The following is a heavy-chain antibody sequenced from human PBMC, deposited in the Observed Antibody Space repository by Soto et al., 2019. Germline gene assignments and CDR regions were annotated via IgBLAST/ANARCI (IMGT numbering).Heavy chain of an antibody. J-gene: IGHJ6*03. CDR3: ARPAGSGRPDLGLRDYYYMDV. CDR1: GGSISSSSYY. Sequence: QLQLQESGPGLVKPSETLSLTCTVSGGSISSSSYYWGWIRQPPGKGLEWIGSIYYSGSTYYNPSLKSRVTISVDTSKNQFSLKLSSVTAADTAVYYCARPAGSGRPDLGLRDYYYMDVWGKGTTVTVSS. V-gene: IGHV4-39*01. CDR2: IYYSGST. D-gene: IGHD3-10*01.